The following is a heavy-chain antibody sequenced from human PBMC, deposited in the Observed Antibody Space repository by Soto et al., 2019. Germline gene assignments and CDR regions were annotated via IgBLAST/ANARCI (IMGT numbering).Heavy chain of an antibody. CDR3: ARGLPVLRFLEWNNWFDP. CDR2: IYYSGST. CDR1: GGSISSGDYY. Sequence: PSETLSLTCTVSGGSISSGDYYWSWICQPPGKGLEWIGYIYYSGSTYYNPSLKSGVTISVDTSKNQFSLKRSSVTAAATSVYYCARGLPVLRFLEWNNWFDPWGPGTLGTVSS. J-gene: IGHJ5*02. D-gene: IGHD3-3*01. V-gene: IGHV4-30-4*01.